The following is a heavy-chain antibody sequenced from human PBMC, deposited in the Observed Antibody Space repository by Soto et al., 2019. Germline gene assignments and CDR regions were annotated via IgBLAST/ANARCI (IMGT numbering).Heavy chain of an antibody. D-gene: IGHD1-20*01. V-gene: IGHV3-30-3*01. CDR2: ISYDGSNK. Sequence: QVQLVESGGGVVQPGRSLRLSCAASGFTFSSYAMHWVRQAPGKGLEWVAVISYDGSNKYYADSVKGRFTISRDNSKNTLYLQTNSLRAEDTAVYYCARVTGTFDYWGQGTLVTVSS. CDR3: ARVTGTFDY. CDR1: GFTFSSYA. J-gene: IGHJ4*02.